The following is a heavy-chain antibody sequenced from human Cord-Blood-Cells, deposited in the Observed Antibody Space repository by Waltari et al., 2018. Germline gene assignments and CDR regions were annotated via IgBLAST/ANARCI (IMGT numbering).Heavy chain of an antibody. D-gene: IGHD3-22*01. CDR1: GGTFSTYA. V-gene: IGHV1-69*06. J-gene: IGHJ5*02. CDR3: ARSPITMIDGNWFDP. Sequence: QVQLVQSGAEVKKPGSSVTVSCKASGGTFSTYAINWVRQAPGQGLEWMGGIIPIFGTANYAQKFQGRVTITADKSTSTAYMELSSLRSEDTAVYYCARSPITMIDGNWFDPWGQGTLVTVSS. CDR2: IIPIFGTA.